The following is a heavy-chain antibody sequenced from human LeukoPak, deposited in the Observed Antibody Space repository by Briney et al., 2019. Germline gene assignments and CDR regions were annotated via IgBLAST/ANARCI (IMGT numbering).Heavy chain of an antibody. J-gene: IGHJ3*01. CDR2: IYHSGST. CDR3: GRIVVVPAAGGHHAFDV. Sequence: SETLSLTCAVSGGSISSGGYSWSWIRQPPGKGLEWIGYIYHSGSTYYNPSLKSRVTISVDTSKNQFSLKLSSVTAADTAVYYCGRIVVVPAAGGHHAFDVWGQGTMVTVSS. CDR1: GGSISSGGYS. V-gene: IGHV4-30-2*02. D-gene: IGHD2-2*01.